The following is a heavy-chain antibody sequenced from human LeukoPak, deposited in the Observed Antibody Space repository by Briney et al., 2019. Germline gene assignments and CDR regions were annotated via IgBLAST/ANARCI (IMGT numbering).Heavy chain of an antibody. V-gene: IGHV4-39*07. CDR1: GGSISSSYY. Sequence: SETLSLTCTVSGGSISSSYYWGWIRQPPGKGLEWIGNKYYRGSTYYNPSLKSRVTISVDTSKNQFSLKLSSVTAADTAVYYCARGGPPGYWGQGTLVTVSS. J-gene: IGHJ4*02. CDR3: ARGGPPGY. D-gene: IGHD3-10*01. CDR2: KYYRGST.